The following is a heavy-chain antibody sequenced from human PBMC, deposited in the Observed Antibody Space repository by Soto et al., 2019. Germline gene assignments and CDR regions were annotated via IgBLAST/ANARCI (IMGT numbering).Heavy chain of an antibody. Sequence: QVQLQQWGAGLLKPSETLSLTCDVYGGSFSGYYWSWIRQPPGKGLEWIGAINHSGISSINPSLKSRVTISVDTSRNQFSLNLTSVTAADTAVYYCARGRGWVVAAPPHDYWGQGTLVTVSS. CDR3: ARGRGWVVAAPPHDY. CDR1: GGSFSGYY. D-gene: IGHD2-15*01. V-gene: IGHV4-34*02. CDR2: INHSGIS. J-gene: IGHJ4*02.